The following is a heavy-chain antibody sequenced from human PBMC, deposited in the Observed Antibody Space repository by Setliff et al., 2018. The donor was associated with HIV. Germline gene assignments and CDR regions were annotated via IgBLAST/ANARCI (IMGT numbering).Heavy chain of an antibody. CDR3: ARQGCSGGSCYGVDY. CDR1: GYSFTSYW. D-gene: IGHD2-15*01. Sequence: PGESLKISCKGSGYSFTSYWIGWVRQMPGKGLEWMGIIYPGDSDTRYSPSFQGQVTISADKSISTAYLQWSSLKASDTAMYYCARQGCSGGSCYGVDYWGQGTQVTVSS. V-gene: IGHV5-51*01. J-gene: IGHJ4*02. CDR2: IYPGDSDT.